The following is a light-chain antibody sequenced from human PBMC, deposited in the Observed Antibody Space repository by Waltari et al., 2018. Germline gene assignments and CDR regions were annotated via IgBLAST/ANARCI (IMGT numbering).Light chain of an antibody. J-gene: IGLJ7*01. Sequence: QSVLTQPPSVSAAPGQKVTISCSGSSSNIGNNYVSSYQQLPGTAPKVLIYDNNKRPSGIPDRFSDSKSGTSATLDITGLQTGDEADYYCGTWDSTLSAGVFGGGTQLTVL. V-gene: IGLV1-51*01. CDR3: GTWDSTLSAGV. CDR1: SSNIGNNY. CDR2: DNN.